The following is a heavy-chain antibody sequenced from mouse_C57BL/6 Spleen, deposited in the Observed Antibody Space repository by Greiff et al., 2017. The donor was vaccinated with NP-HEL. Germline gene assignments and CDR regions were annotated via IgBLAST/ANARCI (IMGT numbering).Heavy chain of an antibody. Sequence: QVQLKQSGPELVKPGASVKISCKASGYAFSSSWMNWVKQRPGKGLEWIGRIYPGDGDTNYNGKFKGKATLTADKSSSTAYMQLSSLTSEDSAVYFCARLRDSSGYAMDYWGQGTSVTVSS. CDR1: GYAFSSSW. CDR2: IYPGDGDT. V-gene: IGHV1-82*01. D-gene: IGHD3-2*02. J-gene: IGHJ4*01. CDR3: ARLRDSSGYAMDY.